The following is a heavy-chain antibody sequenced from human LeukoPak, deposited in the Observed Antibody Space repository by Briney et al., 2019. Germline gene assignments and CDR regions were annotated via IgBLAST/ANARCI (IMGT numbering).Heavy chain of an antibody. J-gene: IGHJ3*02. CDR3: ARASYYYDRTGLGGVDI. Sequence: PGGSLRLSCAASGVTFNDHAMYWVRQAPGKGLEWVSGINWNSDNIAYADPLKSRFTISRDDAKNSLFLQMNRLRTEDTALYYGARASYYYDRTGLGGVDIWGQGTMVTVSS. D-gene: IGHD3-22*01. V-gene: IGHV3-9*01. CDR1: GVTFNDHA. CDR2: INWNSDNI.